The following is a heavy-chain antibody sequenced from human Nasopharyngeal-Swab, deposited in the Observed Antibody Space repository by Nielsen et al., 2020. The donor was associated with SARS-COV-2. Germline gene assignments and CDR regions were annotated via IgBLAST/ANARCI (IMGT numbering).Heavy chain of an antibody. D-gene: IGHD6-13*01. V-gene: IGHV3-23*01. CDR2: ISGSGGST. Sequence: GESLKISCAASGFTFSRFSMSWVPQAPGKGLEWVSAISGSGGSTYYADSVKGRFTISRDNSKNTLYLQMNSLRAEDTAVYYCAKVTIAAAGTGDYYYYYGMDVWGQGTTVTVSS. CDR1: GFTFSRFS. J-gene: IGHJ6*02. CDR3: AKVTIAAAGTGDYYYYYGMDV.